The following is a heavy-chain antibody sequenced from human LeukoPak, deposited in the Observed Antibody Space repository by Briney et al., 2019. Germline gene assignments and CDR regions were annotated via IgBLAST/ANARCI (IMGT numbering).Heavy chain of an antibody. CDR2: IYYSGST. V-gene: IGHV4-30-4*01. D-gene: IGHD3-9*01. J-gene: IGHJ4*02. CDR3: ARALVRYYDILTGYYYFDY. CDR1: GGSISSGDYY. Sequence: SETLSLTCTVSGGSISSGDYYWRWIRQPPGKGLEWIGYIYYSGSTYYNPSLKSRVTISVDTSKNQFSLKLSSVTAADTAVYYCARALVRYYDILTGYYYFDYWGQGTLVTVSS.